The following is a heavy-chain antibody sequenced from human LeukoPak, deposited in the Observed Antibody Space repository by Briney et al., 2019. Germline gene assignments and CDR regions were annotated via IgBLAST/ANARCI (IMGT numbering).Heavy chain of an antibody. CDR3: AREVRYDFWSGYYSFDYYYYMDV. D-gene: IGHD3-3*01. Sequence: SETLSLTCAVYGGSFSGYYWSWIRQPPGKGLEWIGEINHSGSTNYNPSLKSRVTISVDTSKNQFSLKLSSVTAADTAVYYCAREVRYDFWSGYYSFDYYYYMDVWGKGTTVTVSS. V-gene: IGHV4-34*01. CDR1: GGSFSGYY. J-gene: IGHJ6*03. CDR2: INHSGST.